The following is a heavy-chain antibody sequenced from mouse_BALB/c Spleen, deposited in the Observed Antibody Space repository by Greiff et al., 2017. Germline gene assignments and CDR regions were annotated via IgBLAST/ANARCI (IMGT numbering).Heavy chain of an antibody. CDR2: ISDGGSYT. D-gene: IGHD1-1*01. V-gene: IGHV5-4*02. Sequence: EVRLVESGGGLVKPGGSLKFSCAASGFTFSDYYMYWVRQTPEKRLEWVATISDGGSYTYYPGSVKGRFTISRDNAKNNLYLQMSSLKSEDTAMYYCAKVLRRDYAMDYWGQGTSVTVAS. CDR1: GFTFSDYY. CDR3: AKVLRRDYAMDY. J-gene: IGHJ4*01.